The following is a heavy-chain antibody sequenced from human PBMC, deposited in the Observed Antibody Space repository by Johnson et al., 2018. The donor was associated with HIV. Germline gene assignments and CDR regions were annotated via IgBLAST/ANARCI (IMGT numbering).Heavy chain of an antibody. CDR1: GFTVSDNY. Sequence: VQLVESGGGLIQPGGSLRLSCAASGFTVSDNYMTWVRQAPGKGLEWVSVIYSGGRTYYADFVQGRFTISRDNSKNTLYLQMNSLRAEDTAVYYCARDRYSYGRDAFDIWGQGTMVTVSS. CDR3: ARDRYSYGRDAFDI. D-gene: IGHD5-18*01. CDR2: IYSGGRT. J-gene: IGHJ3*02. V-gene: IGHV3-66*03.